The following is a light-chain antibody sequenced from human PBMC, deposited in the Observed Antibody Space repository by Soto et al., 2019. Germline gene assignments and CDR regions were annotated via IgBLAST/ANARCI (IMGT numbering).Light chain of an antibody. V-gene: IGKV3-20*01. Sequence: EIVLTQSPGTLSVSPGERATLSCRASQSGFSTYLAWFQQKPGQAPRLRIFGASTRAAGVPDRFSGSGSATDFTLTISRLEPEDFAVYYCHQYGNSPWTIGQGTMV. J-gene: IGKJ1*01. CDR2: GAS. CDR3: HQYGNSPWT. CDR1: QSGFSTY.